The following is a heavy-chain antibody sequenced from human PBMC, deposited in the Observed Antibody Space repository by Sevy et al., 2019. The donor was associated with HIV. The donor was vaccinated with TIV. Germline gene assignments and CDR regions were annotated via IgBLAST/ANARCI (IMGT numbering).Heavy chain of an antibody. Sequence: GGSLRLSCAVSGFTFSYSDMHWVRQAPGKGLEWVTFIQFDGSSQYYAESVKGRFTILRDNTKNTLYLQMNSLRRDDTAVYYCAKNTAAVGVGGFDYWGQGALVTVSS. V-gene: IGHV3-30*02. CDR1: GFTFSYSD. J-gene: IGHJ4*02. D-gene: IGHD2-8*02. CDR3: AKNTAAVGVGGFDY. CDR2: IQFDGSSQ.